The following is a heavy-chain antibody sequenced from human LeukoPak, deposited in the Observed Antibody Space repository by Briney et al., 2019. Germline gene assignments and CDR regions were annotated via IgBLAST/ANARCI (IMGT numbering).Heavy chain of an antibody. D-gene: IGHD3-9*01. CDR2: ISYDGSNK. J-gene: IGHJ4*02. CDR1: GFTFSSYG. V-gene: IGHV3-30*03. Sequence: GGSLRLSCAASGFTFSSYGMHWVRQAPGKGLEWVAVISYDGSNKYYADSVKGRFTISRDNSKNTLYLQMNSLRAEDTAVYYCARQMYYDILTGYSEGSDYWGQGTLVTVSS. CDR3: ARQMYYDILTGYSEGSDY.